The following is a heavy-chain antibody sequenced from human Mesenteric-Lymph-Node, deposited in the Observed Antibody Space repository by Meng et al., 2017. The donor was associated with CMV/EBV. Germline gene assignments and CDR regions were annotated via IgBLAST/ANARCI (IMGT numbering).Heavy chain of an antibody. V-gene: IGHV1-18*04. D-gene: IGHD3-16*02. Sequence: KVSCKTSGYTFASHGITWVRQAPGQGLEWMGWISAYNGNTNYAQKFQGRVTVTRDTSTSTAYMELRSLRSDDTAVYYCARGDGFVNYWGQGTLVTVSS. CDR2: ISAYNGNT. CDR3: ARGDGFVNY. J-gene: IGHJ4*02. CDR1: GYTFASHG.